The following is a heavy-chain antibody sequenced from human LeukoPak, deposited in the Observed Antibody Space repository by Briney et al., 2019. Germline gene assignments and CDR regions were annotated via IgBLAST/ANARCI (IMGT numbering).Heavy chain of an antibody. D-gene: IGHD3-22*01. V-gene: IGHV1-69*04. J-gene: IGHJ4*02. CDR1: RGTFSKYA. CDR2: IIPILNIT. Sequence: SVKVSCKASRGTFSKYAISWVRQAPGQGLEWMGRIIPILNITHYAQKFQGRVTIAADKSTGTAYMELSSLRSEDTAVYYCARDDDRAREIDYWGQGTLVTVSS. CDR3: ARDDDRAREIDY.